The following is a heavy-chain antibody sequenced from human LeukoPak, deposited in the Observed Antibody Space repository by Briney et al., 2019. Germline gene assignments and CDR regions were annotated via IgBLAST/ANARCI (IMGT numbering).Heavy chain of an antibody. Sequence: SETLSLTCTVSGGSISSGGYYWSWIRQHPGKGLEWIGYIYYSGSTYYNPTLKSRVTISLDTSKNQFSLKLSSVTAADTAVYYCARDRWAQGYCSGGSCHYYGMDVWGQGTTVTVSS. CDR2: IYYSGST. CDR1: GGSISSGGYY. V-gene: IGHV4-31*03. CDR3: ARDRWAQGYCSGGSCHYYGMDV. J-gene: IGHJ6*02. D-gene: IGHD2-15*01.